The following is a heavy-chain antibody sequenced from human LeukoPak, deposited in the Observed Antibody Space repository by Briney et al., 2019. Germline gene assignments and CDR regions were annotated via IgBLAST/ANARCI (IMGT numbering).Heavy chain of an antibody. Sequence: GESLKISCKGSGYSFISYWIGWVRQMPGKGLEWMGIIYPGDSDTRYSPSFQGQVTISADKSINTAYLQWSSLKASDTAIYYCARGSDDYSYQFDFWGQGTLVTVSS. J-gene: IGHJ4*02. V-gene: IGHV5-51*01. D-gene: IGHD3-16*01. CDR2: IYPGDSDT. CDR3: ARGSDDYSYQFDF. CDR1: GYSFISYW.